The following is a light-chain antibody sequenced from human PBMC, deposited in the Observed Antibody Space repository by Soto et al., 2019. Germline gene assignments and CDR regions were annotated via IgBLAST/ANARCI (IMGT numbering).Light chain of an antibody. CDR1: QSVGSY. CDR3: QHRSNWLA. Sequence: EIVLTQSPATLSLSPGERATLSCRASQSVGSYLAWYQQKPGQAPRLLIYGASSRATGIPDRFSGSGSGTDFTLTITSLEPEDFAVYYCQHRSNWLAFGGGTKVDIK. V-gene: IGKV3-11*01. CDR2: GAS. J-gene: IGKJ4*01.